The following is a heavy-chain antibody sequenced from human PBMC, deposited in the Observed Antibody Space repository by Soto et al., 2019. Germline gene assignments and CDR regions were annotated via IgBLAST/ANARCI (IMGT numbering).Heavy chain of an antibody. CDR1: GYSFTSYW. CDR3: ARPAEDIVVVPAARNYYYYGMDV. Sequence: GESLKISCKGSGYSFTSYWISWVRQMPGKGLGWMGRIDPSDSYTNYSPSFQGHVTISADKSISTAYLQWSSLKASDTAMYYCARPAEDIVVVPAARNYYYYGMDVWGQGTTVTVSS. V-gene: IGHV5-10-1*01. D-gene: IGHD2-2*01. J-gene: IGHJ6*02. CDR2: IDPSDSYT.